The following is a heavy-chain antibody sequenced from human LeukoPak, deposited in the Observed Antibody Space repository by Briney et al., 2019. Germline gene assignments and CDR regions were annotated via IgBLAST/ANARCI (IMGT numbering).Heavy chain of an antibody. J-gene: IGHJ3*02. D-gene: IGHD3-3*01. Sequence: SETLSLTCTVSGGSISSYYWSWVRQPAGKGLEWIGRIYTSGSTNYNPSLKSRVTMSVDTSKNQFSLKLSPVTAADTAVYYCARESGFWSGYYATDAFDIWGQGTMVTVSS. CDR2: IYTSGST. CDR3: ARESGFWSGYYATDAFDI. CDR1: GGSISSYY. V-gene: IGHV4-4*07.